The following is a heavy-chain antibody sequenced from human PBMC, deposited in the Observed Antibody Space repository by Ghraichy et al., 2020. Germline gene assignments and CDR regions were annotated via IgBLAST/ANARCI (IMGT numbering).Heavy chain of an antibody. Sequence: GGSLRLSCAASGFTFVAYAMAWVRQAPGRGLEWVSTISGSGGNRHYTDSVKGRFTISRDNSKNTLYLQMNSLRAEDTAVYFCARDPGYCSTATCYAEGGWFDPWGQGTLVTVSS. CDR3: ARDPGYCSTATCYAEGGWFDP. J-gene: IGHJ5*02. V-gene: IGHV3-23*01. D-gene: IGHD2-2*01. CDR1: GFTFVAYA. CDR2: ISGSGGNR.